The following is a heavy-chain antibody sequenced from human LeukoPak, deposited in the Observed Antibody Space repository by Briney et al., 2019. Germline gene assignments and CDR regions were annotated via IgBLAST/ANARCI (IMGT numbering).Heavy chain of an antibody. J-gene: IGHJ4*02. CDR1: GFTFSSYA. Sequence: GGSLRLSXAASGFTFSSYAMSWVRQAPGKGLEWVSAISGSGGSTDYADSVKGRFTISRDNSKNTLYLQMNSLRAEDTAVYYCAKRADIVVVPAAIGDYWGQGTLVTVSS. V-gene: IGHV3-23*01. D-gene: IGHD2-2*02. CDR2: ISGSGGST. CDR3: AKRADIVVVPAAIGDY.